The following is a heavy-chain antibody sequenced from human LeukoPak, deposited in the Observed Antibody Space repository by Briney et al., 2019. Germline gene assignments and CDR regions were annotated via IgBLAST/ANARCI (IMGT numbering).Heavy chain of an antibody. CDR1: GFTFSDYY. D-gene: IGHD6-19*01. V-gene: IGHV3-11*06. J-gene: IGHJ4*02. CDR2: ISSSSYT. CDR3: ARGSIAVAATYDY. Sequence: PGGSLRLSCAASGFTFSDYYMSWIRQAPGKGLEWVSYISSSSYTNYADSVKGRFTISRDNAKNSLYLQMNSLRAEDTAVYYCARGSIAVAATYDYWGQGALVTVSS.